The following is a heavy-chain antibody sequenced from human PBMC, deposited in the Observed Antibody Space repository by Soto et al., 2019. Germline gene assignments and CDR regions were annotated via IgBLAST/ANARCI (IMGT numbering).Heavy chain of an antibody. CDR2: ISSGGGNP. Sequence: EVQLLESGGGLVQPGGSLRLSCAASGFTFSSYAMYWVRQAPGKGLEWVSGISSGGGNPYYADSVKGRFTISRDNSKNTLYLQMNSLRAEDRAVYYCAKADGRIVARHFDFWGQGSLVTVSS. V-gene: IGHV3-23*01. D-gene: IGHD6-6*01. J-gene: IGHJ4*02. CDR1: GFTFSSYA. CDR3: AKADGRIVARHFDF.